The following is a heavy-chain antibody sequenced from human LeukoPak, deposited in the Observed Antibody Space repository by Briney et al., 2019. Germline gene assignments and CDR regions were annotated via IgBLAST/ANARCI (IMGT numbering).Heavy chain of an antibody. CDR1: GFIFSDYY. CDR2: ISASGGHT. D-gene: IGHD3-10*01. V-gene: IGHV3-23*01. CDR3: ARGDGSGSYYRYYYYYYYMDV. J-gene: IGHJ6*03. Sequence: GGSLRLSCAASGFIFSDYYMSWIRQAPGKGLEWVSGISASGGHTFYADSVKGRFSTSRDNSKNTLYLQMNSLRAEDTAVYYCARGDGSGSYYRYYYYYYYMDVWGKGTTVTVSS.